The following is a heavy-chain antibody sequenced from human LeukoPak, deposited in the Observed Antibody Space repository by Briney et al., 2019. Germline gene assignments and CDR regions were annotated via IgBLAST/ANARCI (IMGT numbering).Heavy chain of an antibody. V-gene: IGHV4-38-2*01. D-gene: IGHD3-9*01. CDR1: NYPITSDYY. CDR2: IFHSGIA. Sequence: PSETLSLTCEVSNYPITSDYYWVWIRQPPGQGLEWIGQIFHSGIAHYNPSLKSRVTMSVDTSRSQFSVNLKSVTDAETAVYCCGRAGLGTAYNHLYYYMDVWGKGTTVTVSS. CDR3: GRAGLGTAYNHLYYYMDV. J-gene: IGHJ6*03.